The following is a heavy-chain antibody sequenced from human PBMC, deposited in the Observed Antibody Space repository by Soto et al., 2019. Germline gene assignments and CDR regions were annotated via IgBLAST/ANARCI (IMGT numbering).Heavy chain of an antibody. Sequence: SETLSLTCTVPGGSISSYYWSWIRQPPGKGLEWIGYIYYSGSTNYNPSLKSRVTISVDTSKNQFSLKLSSVTAADTAVYYCARASQPFLYTAVGARPFDYWGQGTLVTVSS. J-gene: IGHJ4*02. CDR3: ARASQPFLYTAVGARPFDY. D-gene: IGHD5-18*01. V-gene: IGHV4-59*01. CDR2: IYYSGST. CDR1: GGSISSYY.